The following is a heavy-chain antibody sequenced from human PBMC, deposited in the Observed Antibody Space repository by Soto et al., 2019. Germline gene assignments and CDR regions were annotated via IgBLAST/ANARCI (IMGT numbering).Heavy chain of an antibody. J-gene: IGHJ6*02. Sequence: WGSLRLSCAASGFTFISYGIHFVRQSPGKGLEWVAVISYDGSNKYYADSVKGRFTISRDNSKNTLYLQMNSLRAEDTAVYYCAKAARDYYYYGMDVWGQGTTVTVSS. CDR2: ISYDGSNK. CDR1: GFTFISYG. D-gene: IGHD2-15*01. CDR3: AKAARDYYYYGMDV. V-gene: IGHV3-30*18.